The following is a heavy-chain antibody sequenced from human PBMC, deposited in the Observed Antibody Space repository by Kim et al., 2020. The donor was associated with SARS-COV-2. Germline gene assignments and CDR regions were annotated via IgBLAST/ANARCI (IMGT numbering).Heavy chain of an antibody. CDR1: RFVFSSYW. D-gene: IGHD2-15*01. J-gene: IGHJ3*02. V-gene: IGHV3-7*01. Sequence: GGSLRLSCAASRFVFSSYWMSWVRQAPGKGLEWLANIKQDGSEKYYVGSVKGRFSISRDNTRNTLYLQMNSLRAEDTAVYYCARYEEISLKAFDIWGQGTMVTVSS. CDR3: ARYEEISLKAFDI. CDR2: IKQDGSEK.